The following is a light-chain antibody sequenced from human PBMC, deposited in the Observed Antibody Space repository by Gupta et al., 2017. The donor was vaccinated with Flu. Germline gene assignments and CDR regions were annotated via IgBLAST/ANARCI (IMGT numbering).Light chain of an antibody. Sequence: SYELTQPPSVSVSPGPTASITCSGDKLGDKYACWYQQQPGQSPVLVIYQDSKRPSGIPERFSGSNSGNTATLTISGTQAMDEADYYCQAWDSSTGVFGTGTKVTVL. V-gene: IGLV3-1*01. CDR2: QDS. J-gene: IGLJ1*01. CDR3: QAWDSSTGV. CDR1: KLGDKY.